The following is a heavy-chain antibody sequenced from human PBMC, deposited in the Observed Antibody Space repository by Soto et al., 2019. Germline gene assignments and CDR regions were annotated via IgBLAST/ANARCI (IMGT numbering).Heavy chain of an antibody. V-gene: IGHV3-21*01. CDR1: GFTFSSYS. Sequence: EVQLVASGGGLVKPGGSLRLSCAASGFTFSSYSMNLVRQAPGKGLEWVSSISSSSSYIYYADSVKGRFTISRDNAKNSLYLPMNGLRDEETAVYYCAREHAYYDFWSGYQVSYYYGIDVWGQGTTVTVSS. CDR2: ISSSSSYI. CDR3: AREHAYYDFWSGYQVSYYYGIDV. D-gene: IGHD3-3*01. J-gene: IGHJ6*02.